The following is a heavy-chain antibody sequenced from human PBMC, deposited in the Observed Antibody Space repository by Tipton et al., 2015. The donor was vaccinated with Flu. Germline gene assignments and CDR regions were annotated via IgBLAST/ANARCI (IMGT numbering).Heavy chain of an antibody. CDR1: GGSISSGGYY. Sequence: TLSLTCTVSGGSISSGGYYWSWIRQHPGKGLEWIGYIYYSGSTSYNPSLKSRVTISVDTSKDQFSLNLSSVTAADTAVYYCARERNSVYYFDYWGQGTLVTVSS. CDR2: IYYSGST. D-gene: IGHD1-14*01. CDR3: ARERNSVYYFDY. J-gene: IGHJ4*02. V-gene: IGHV4-31*03.